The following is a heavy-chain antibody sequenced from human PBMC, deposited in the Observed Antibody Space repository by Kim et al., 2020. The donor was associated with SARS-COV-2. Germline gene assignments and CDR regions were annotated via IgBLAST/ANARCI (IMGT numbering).Heavy chain of an antibody. CDR3: ARSPYFLDIVVVPAAMDPNAFDI. V-gene: IGHV4-31*03. CDR1: GGSISSGGYY. Sequence: SETLSLTCTVSGGSISSGGYYWSWIRQHPGKGLEWIGYIYYSGSTYYNPSPKSRVTISVDTSKNQFSLKLSSVTAADTAVYYCARSPYFLDIVVVPAAMDPNAFDIWGQGTMVTVSS. J-gene: IGHJ3*02. D-gene: IGHD2-2*01. CDR2: IYYSGST.